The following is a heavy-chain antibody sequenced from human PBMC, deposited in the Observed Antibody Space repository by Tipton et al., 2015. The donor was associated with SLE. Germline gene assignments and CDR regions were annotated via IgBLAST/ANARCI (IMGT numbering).Heavy chain of an antibody. J-gene: IGHJ4*02. D-gene: IGHD3-16*01. CDR1: GFTVSSNY. CDR2: MSYDGSNK. V-gene: IGHV3-30*03. CDR3: ASELGIWVGY. Sequence: SLRLSCAASGFTVSSNYMTWVRQAPGKGLEWVALMSYDGSNKYYADSVKGRFTISRDNSKNTLYLQMSSLRAEDTAVYYCASELGIWVGYWGQGTLVTVSS.